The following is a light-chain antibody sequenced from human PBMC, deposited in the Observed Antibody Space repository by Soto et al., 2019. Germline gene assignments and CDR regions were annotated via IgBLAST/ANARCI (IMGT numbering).Light chain of an antibody. CDR2: TAS. Sequence: DIRMTQSPSSLSASVGDTVTITCRASQSISSHLNWYQQKPGKAPNXLMYTASNLQSGVPSRFSGSGSGTDLTLTISSLQPEDFATYYCQQSYSTPISFGQGTRLEIK. CDR1: QSISSH. V-gene: IGKV1-39*01. J-gene: IGKJ5*01. CDR3: QQSYSTPIS.